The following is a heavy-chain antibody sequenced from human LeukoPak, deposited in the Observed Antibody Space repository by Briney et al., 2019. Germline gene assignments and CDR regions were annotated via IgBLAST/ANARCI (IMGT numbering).Heavy chain of an antibody. CDR1: GGSISSSSYY. D-gene: IGHD6-19*01. CDR3: ASSGWYGPFYYYYYGMDV. CDR2: IYYSGST. V-gene: IGHV4-39*01. Sequence: SETLSLTCTVSGGSISSSSYYWGWIRQPPGKGLEWIGSIYYSGSTYYNPSLKSRVTISVDTSKNQFSLKLSSVTAADTAVYYCASSGWYGPFYYYYYGMDVWGRGTTVTVSS. J-gene: IGHJ6*02.